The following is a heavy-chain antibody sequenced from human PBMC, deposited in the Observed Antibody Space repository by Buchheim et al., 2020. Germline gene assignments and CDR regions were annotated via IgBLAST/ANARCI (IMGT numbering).Heavy chain of an antibody. Sequence: QVQLVQSGAAVKKPGASVKVSCKASGYTFTSYYMHWVRQAPGQGLEWMGIINPRGGSTRYAQKFQGRVTMTRDTSTSTVYMELSSLRSEDTAVYYCARDAAARIYYDDMDVWGKGTT. D-gene: IGHD6-6*01. CDR2: INPRGGST. CDR3: ARDAAARIYYDDMDV. CDR1: GYTFTSYY. J-gene: IGHJ6*03. V-gene: IGHV1-46*01.